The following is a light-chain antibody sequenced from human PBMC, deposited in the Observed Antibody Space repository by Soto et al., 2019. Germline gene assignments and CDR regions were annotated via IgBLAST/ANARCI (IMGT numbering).Light chain of an antibody. CDR1: QSVSSN. V-gene: IGKV3-15*01. J-gene: IGKJ2*01. CDR2: GAS. Sequence: EIVMTQSPATLSVSPGERATLSCRASQSVSSNLAWYQQKPGQAPRLLIYGASTRATGIPARFSGSGSGTELTLTISSLQSEDFAVYYCQHYNNWPPYTFGQGTKLEIK. CDR3: QHYNNWPPYT.